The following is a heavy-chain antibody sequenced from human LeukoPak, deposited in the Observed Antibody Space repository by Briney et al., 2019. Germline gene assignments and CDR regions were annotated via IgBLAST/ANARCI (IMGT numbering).Heavy chain of an antibody. CDR1: GGSFSGYY. CDR3: ARGRLRYYGSGSQGPIDY. V-gene: IGHV4-34*01. J-gene: IGHJ4*02. D-gene: IGHD3-10*01. Sequence: SETLSLTCAVYGGSFSGYYWSWIRQPPGKGLEWIGEINHSGSTNYNPSLKSRVTISVDTSKNQFSLKLSSVTAADTAVYYCARGRLRYYGSGSQGPIDYWGQGTLVTVSS. CDR2: INHSGST.